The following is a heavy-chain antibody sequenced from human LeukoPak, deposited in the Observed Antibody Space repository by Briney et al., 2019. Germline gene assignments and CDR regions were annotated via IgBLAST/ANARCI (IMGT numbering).Heavy chain of an antibody. Sequence: SESLSLTCAVYGGSLSGYYWSWIRQPPGKGLEWIGEINHSGSTNYNPSLKSRVTISVDTSKNQFSLKLSSVTAADTAVYYCARVPALLRYFDWEREGYYFDYWGQGTLVTVSS. D-gene: IGHD3-9*01. J-gene: IGHJ4*02. V-gene: IGHV4-34*01. CDR2: INHSGST. CDR3: ARVPALLRYFDWEREGYYFDY. CDR1: GGSLSGYY.